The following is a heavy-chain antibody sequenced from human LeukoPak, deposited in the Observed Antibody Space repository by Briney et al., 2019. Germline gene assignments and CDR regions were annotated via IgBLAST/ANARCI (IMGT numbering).Heavy chain of an antibody. CDR3: ARRDDSKAFDI. Sequence: PGESLKISCKGSDYSFTSYWIAWVRQMPGKGLEWMGIIYPGDSETRYSPSFQGQVTISADKSISTAYLQWSSLEASDTGMYYCARRDDSKAFDIWGQGTMVTVSS. V-gene: IGHV5-51*01. CDR2: IYPGDSET. D-gene: IGHD3-22*01. J-gene: IGHJ3*02. CDR1: DYSFTSYW.